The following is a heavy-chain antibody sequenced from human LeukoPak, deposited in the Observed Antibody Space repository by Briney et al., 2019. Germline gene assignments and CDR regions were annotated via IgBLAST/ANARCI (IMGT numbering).Heavy chain of an antibody. Sequence: GRSLRLSCAASGFTFSSYGMHWVRQAPGKGLEWVSYISSSGSTIYYADSVKGRFTISRDNAKNSLYLQMNSLRAEDTAVYYCATDRWYVMDVWGQGTTVTVSS. D-gene: IGHD5-24*01. J-gene: IGHJ6*02. CDR2: ISSSGSTI. CDR3: ATDRWYVMDV. CDR1: GFTFSSYG. V-gene: IGHV3-48*04.